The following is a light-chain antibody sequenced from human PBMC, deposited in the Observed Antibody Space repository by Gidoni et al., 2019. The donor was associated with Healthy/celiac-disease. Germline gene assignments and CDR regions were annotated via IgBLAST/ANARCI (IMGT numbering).Light chain of an antibody. CDR3: QKYNSAPQLT. Sequence: DIQMTHSPSSLSASVGDRVTITCRASQGISNYLAWYQQKPGKVPKLLIYAASTLQSGVPSRFSGSGSGTDFTLTISSLQPEDVATYYCQKYNSAPQLTFXGXTKVEIK. J-gene: IGKJ4*01. CDR1: QGISNY. V-gene: IGKV1-27*01. CDR2: AAS.